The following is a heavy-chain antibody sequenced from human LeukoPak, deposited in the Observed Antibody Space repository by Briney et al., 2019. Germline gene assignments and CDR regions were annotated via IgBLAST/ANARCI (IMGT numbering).Heavy chain of an antibody. J-gene: IGHJ4*02. CDR2: IYTSGST. CDR1: GGSISSGSYY. Sequence: PSETLSLTCTVSGGSISSGSYYWSRIRQPAGKGLEWIGRIYTSGSTNYNPSLRSRVTISVDTSKNQFSLKLSSVTAADTAVYYCARDEWGYYAFDYWGQGTLVTVSS. D-gene: IGHD2-15*01. CDR3: ARDEWGYYAFDY. V-gene: IGHV4-61*02.